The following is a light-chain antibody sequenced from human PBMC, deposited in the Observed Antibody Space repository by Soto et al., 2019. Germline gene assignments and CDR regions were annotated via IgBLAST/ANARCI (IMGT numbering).Light chain of an antibody. CDR3: HQYNSWPRGT. Sequence: EIMLTQSPGTLSVSPGEGATLSCTASQSVNLNLAWYQQKPGQPPRLLLYGASTRATGIPVTFRGSGSVSEFTLTICALQSEDSAVYVCHQYNSWPRGTFGPGTKVEIK. CDR1: QSVNLN. V-gene: IGKV3-15*01. CDR2: GAS. J-gene: IGKJ3*01.